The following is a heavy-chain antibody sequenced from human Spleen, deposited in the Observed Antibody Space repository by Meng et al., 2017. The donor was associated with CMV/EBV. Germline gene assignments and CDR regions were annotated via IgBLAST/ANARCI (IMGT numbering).Heavy chain of an antibody. Sequence: SVKVSCKASGYTFTSYDINWVRQATGQGLEWMGRIIPIVGITNYAQKFQGRVTITADKSTSTAYMELSSLRSDDTAVYYCARVGPYGDYPLDSWGQGTLVTVSS. CDR3: ARVGPYGDYPLDS. D-gene: IGHD4-17*01. J-gene: IGHJ4*02. V-gene: IGHV1-69*04. CDR2: IIPIVGIT. CDR1: GYTFTSYD.